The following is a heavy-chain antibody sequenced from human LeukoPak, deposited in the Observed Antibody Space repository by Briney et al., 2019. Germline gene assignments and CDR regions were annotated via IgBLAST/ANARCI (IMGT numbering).Heavy chain of an antibody. D-gene: IGHD1/OR15-1a*01. Sequence: GGSLRPSCAASGFTFSSYGMSWVRQAPGKGLEWVSAISGSGGSTYYADSVKGRFTISRDNSKNTLYLQMNSLRAEDTAVYYCARDRLTIDAFDIWGQGTMVTVSS. J-gene: IGHJ3*02. CDR2: ISGSGGST. V-gene: IGHV3-23*01. CDR3: ARDRLTIDAFDI. CDR1: GFTFSSYG.